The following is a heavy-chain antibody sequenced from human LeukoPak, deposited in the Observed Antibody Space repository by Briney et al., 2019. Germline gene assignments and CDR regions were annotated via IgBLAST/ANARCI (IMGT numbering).Heavy chain of an antibody. CDR1: GFTFSSYS. D-gene: IGHD6-19*01. V-gene: IGHV3-21*01. J-gene: IGHJ4*02. CDR3: ARDQAPGGWYYFDY. CDR2: ISSSSSYI. Sequence: PGGSLRLSCAASGFTFSSYSMHWVRQAPGKGLELVSSISSSSSYIYYEASVKGRFPISRDNAKNSLYLQMNSLRAEDTAVYYCARDQAPGGWYYFDYWGQGTLVTVSS.